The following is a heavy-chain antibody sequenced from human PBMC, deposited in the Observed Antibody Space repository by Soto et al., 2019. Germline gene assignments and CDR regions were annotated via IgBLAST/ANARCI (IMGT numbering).Heavy chain of an antibody. CDR3: ARDSMREKIYCGGGSCYPSTFDY. CDR1: GYTFTSYG. J-gene: IGHJ4*02. D-gene: IGHD2-15*01. V-gene: IGHV1-18*01. CDR2: ISAYNGNT. Sequence: QVQLVQSGAEVKKPGASVKVSCKASGYTFTSYGISWVRQAPGQGLEWMGWISAYNGNTNYAQKLQGRVTMTTDTSTSTAYMELRILRSDDTAVYYCARDSMREKIYCGGGSCYPSTFDYWGQGTLLTVSS.